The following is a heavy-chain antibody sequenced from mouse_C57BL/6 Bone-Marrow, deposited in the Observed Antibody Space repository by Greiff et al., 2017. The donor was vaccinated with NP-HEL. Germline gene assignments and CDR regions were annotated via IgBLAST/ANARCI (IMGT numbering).Heavy chain of an antibody. CDR1: GFSLTSYG. Sequence: VKVVESGPGLVQPSQSLSITCTVSGFSLTSYGVHWVRQPPGKGLEWLGVIWSGGSTNYNAAFISRLSISKDNSKSQVFFKMNSLQADDDAIYYCARTGYGSSYAMDYWGQGTSVTVSS. CDR3: ARTGYGSSYAMDY. CDR2: IWSGGST. J-gene: IGHJ4*01. V-gene: IGHV2-4*01. D-gene: IGHD1-1*01.